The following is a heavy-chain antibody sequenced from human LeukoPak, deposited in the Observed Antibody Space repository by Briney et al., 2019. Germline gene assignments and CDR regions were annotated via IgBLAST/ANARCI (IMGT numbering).Heavy chain of an antibody. CDR3: ARGSRHCSSTSCQQRIDP. Sequence: EASVKVSCKASGGTFSSYAISWVRQAPGQGLEWMGGIIPIFGTANYAQKFQGRVTITADESTSTAYMELSSLRSEDTAVYYCARGSRHCSSTSCQQRIDPWGQGTLVTVSS. D-gene: IGHD2-2*01. V-gene: IGHV1-69*01. CDR2: IIPIFGTA. CDR1: GGTFSSYA. J-gene: IGHJ5*02.